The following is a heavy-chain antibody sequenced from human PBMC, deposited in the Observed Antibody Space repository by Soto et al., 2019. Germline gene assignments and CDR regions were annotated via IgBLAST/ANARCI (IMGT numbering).Heavy chain of an antibody. CDR1: GFTFNTYS. CDR2: ISAGGGGT. J-gene: IGHJ2*01. V-gene: IGHV3-23*01. Sequence: EVQLLESGGGLVQPGGSLRLSCAASGFTFNTYSLSWVRQAPGKGLEWVSAISAGGGGTYYADSVKGRFTISRDNSNNPLHLQMDSLRAEDTAVYYCAKSVLNAWLATNRGYFELWGRGTLVTVSS. D-gene: IGHD6-19*01. CDR3: AKSVLNAWLATNRGYFEL.